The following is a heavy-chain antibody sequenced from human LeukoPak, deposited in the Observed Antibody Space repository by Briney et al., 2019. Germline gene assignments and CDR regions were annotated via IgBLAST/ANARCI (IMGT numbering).Heavy chain of an antibody. CDR2: ISGGGGGT. CDR1: LFTLSSYA. D-gene: IGHD3-10*01. J-gene: IGHJ4*02. V-gene: IGHV3-23*01. CDR3: SKDVGCFGIDY. Sequence: GGALRLSCVAPLFTLSSYAMSSVRQAPGKGVEGVSPISGGGGGTYYADSLKGRVTISRDIPQNTLYLRMNSVRDEKTRVYFFSKDVGCFGIDYWGQGTLVTVSS.